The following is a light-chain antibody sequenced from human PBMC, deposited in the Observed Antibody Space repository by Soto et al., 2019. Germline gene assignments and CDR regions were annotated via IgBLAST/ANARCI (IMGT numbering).Light chain of an antibody. CDR1: QSISHF. J-gene: IGKJ1*01. CDR3: QQYYKWPPKT. Sequence: DIVLSKSPGTLSLSTGERATLSCRSSQSISHFLAWYQQRPGQAPRLLMYGASNRATAIPARFSGSGSGTEFSLTISSLQSEDFAVYYCQQYYKWPPKTFGQGTNVDI. CDR2: GAS. V-gene: IGKV3-15*01.